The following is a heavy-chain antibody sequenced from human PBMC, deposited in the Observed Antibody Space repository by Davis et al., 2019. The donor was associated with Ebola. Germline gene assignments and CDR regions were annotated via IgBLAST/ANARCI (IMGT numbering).Heavy chain of an antibody. CDR2: ISAYNGNT. D-gene: IGHD1-14*01. J-gene: IGHJ6*02. Sequence: ASVKVSCKASGYTFTSYSISWVRQAPGQGLEWMGWISAYNGNTNYAQKLQGRVTMTTDTSTSTAYMELRSLRSDDTAVYYCARLPESSWVDGMDVWGQGTTVTVSS. CDR1: GYTFTSYS. CDR3: ARLPESSWVDGMDV. V-gene: IGHV1-18*04.